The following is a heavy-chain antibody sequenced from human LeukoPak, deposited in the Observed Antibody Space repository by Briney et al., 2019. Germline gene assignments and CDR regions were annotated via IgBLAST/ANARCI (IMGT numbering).Heavy chain of an antibody. CDR3: ARSLPYDFSDYYYGMDV. Sequence: SETLSLTCTVSGGSISSYYWSWIRQPAGKGLEWIGRIYTSGSTNYNPSLKSRVTMSVDTSMNQFSLKLSSVTAADTAVYYCARSLPYDFSDYYYGMDVWGQGTTVTVSS. CDR1: GGSISSYY. J-gene: IGHJ6*02. D-gene: IGHD3-3*01. CDR2: IYTSGST. V-gene: IGHV4-4*07.